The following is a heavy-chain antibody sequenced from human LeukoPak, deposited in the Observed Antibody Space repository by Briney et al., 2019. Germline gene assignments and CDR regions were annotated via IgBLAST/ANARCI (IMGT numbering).Heavy chain of an antibody. V-gene: IGHV1-2*02. J-gene: IGHJ6*03. Sequence: GASVKVSCKASGYTFTGYYMHWVRQAPGQGLEWMGWINPNSGGTNYAQKFQGRVTMTRDTSISTAYMELSRLRSDDTAVYYCARVRYSYGTGYMDVWGKGTTVTVSS. D-gene: IGHD5-18*01. CDR1: GYTFTGYY. CDR3: ARVRYSYGTGYMDV. CDR2: INPNSGGT.